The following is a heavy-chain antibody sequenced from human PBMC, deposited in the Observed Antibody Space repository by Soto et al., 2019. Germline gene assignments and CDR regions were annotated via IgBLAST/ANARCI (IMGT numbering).Heavy chain of an antibody. CDR1: GGSISSGGYY. Sequence: QVQLQESGPGLVKPSQTLSLTCTVSGGSISSGGYYWSWIRQHPGKGLEWIGYIYYSGSTYYNPSLKSRVTISVDTSKNQLSLKLSSVTAADTAVYYCARGDIVVVVAANAFDIWGQGTMVTVSS. D-gene: IGHD2-15*01. CDR2: IYYSGST. CDR3: ARGDIVVVVAANAFDI. J-gene: IGHJ3*02. V-gene: IGHV4-31*03.